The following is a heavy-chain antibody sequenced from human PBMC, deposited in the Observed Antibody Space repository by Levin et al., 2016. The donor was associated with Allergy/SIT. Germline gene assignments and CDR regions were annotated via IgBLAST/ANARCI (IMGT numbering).Heavy chain of an antibody. CDR2: INPNSGGT. Sequence: WVRQAPGQGLEWMGWINPNSGGTNYAQKFQGRVTMTRDTSISTAYMELSRLRSDDTAVYYCARNADYGDYVPLYYYYGMDVWGQGTTVTVSS. J-gene: IGHJ6*02. V-gene: IGHV1-2*02. D-gene: IGHD4-17*01. CDR3: ARNADYGDYVPLYYYYGMDV.